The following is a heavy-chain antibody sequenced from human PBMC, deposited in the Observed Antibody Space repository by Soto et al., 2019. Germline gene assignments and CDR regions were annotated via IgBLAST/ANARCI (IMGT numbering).Heavy chain of an antibody. J-gene: IGHJ4*02. CDR1: GGSINSYY. V-gene: IGHV4-59*01. Sequence: KTSETLSLTCTFSGGSINSYYWSYIRQPPGKGRECIRYIYYRGTTNYNPSLKSRVTISVATSTTQFSLKLSSVTAADTAVYYCARVSSIGGSGYYYVDYWGQGTLVTV. CDR2: IYYRGTT. CDR3: ARVSSIGGSGYYYVDY. D-gene: IGHD3-22*01.